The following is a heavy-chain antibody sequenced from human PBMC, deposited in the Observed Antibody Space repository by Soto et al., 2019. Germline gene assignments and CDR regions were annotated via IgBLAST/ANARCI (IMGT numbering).Heavy chain of an antibody. CDR1: GGSIKNYY. J-gene: IGHJ3*01. V-gene: IGHV4-59*08. CDR2: VYSGGNS. D-gene: IGHD3-10*01. CDR3: ARLDDSGSYLADAFDL. Sequence: SETLSLTCSVSGGSIKNYYWTWIRQSPGKGLKWLEHVYSGGNSKSNPSLRGRISMSADMSRNQFSLKLTSVTAADTAMYYCARLDDSGSYLADAFDLWGQGTMVTVSS.